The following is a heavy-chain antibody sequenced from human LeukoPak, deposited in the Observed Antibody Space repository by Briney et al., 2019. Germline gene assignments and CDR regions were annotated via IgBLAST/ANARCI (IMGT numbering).Heavy chain of an antibody. CDR1: GFTFSNYA. D-gene: IGHD3-9*01. J-gene: IGHJ4*02. CDR2: VSGRDTST. Sequence: GGSLRLSCAASGFTFSNYAMSWVRQAPGKGLEWVSAVSGRDTSTYYTDSVKGRFTISRDNSKNTLYLQMNSLGAEDTAIYYCAKWGDYDVLTGYYDSDYWGQGTLVTVSS. V-gene: IGHV3-23*01. CDR3: AKWGDYDVLTGYYDSDY.